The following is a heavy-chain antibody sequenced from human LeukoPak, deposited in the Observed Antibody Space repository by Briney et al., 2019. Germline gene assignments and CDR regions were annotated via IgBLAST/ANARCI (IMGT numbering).Heavy chain of an antibody. CDR3: ARGSYYNVGGLDKGPLPPDYFDY. CDR2: IYSGGST. CDR1: GLTVSRNY. D-gene: IGHD3-10*01. Sequence: GGSLRLSCAASGLTVSRNYMSWVRQAPGKGLESVSVIYSGGSTYYAESVRGRFTISRDNSKNTLYLQMNSLRVEDTAVYYCARGSYYNVGGLDKGPLPPDYFDYWGQGTLVTVSS. J-gene: IGHJ4*02. V-gene: IGHV3-53*01.